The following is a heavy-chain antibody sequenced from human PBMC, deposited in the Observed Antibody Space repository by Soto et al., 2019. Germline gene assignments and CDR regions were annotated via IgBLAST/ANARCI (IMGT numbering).Heavy chain of an antibody. CDR2: IYYSGST. CDR3: AKDHYGDYVHAFDI. J-gene: IGHJ3*02. D-gene: IGHD4-17*01. CDR1: GGSISSGGYY. Sequence: LSLTCTVSGGSISSGGYYWSWIRQHPGKGLEWIGYIYYSGSTYYNPSLKSRVTISVDTSKNQFSLKLSSVTAADTAVYYCAKDHYGDYVHAFDIWGQGTLVTVSS. V-gene: IGHV4-31*03.